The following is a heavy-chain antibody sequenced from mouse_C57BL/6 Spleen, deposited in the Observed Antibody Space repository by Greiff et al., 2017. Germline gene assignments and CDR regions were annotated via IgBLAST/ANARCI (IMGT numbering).Heavy chain of an antibody. CDR3: ARDSNYLYFDV. CDR1: GYSFTSYY. V-gene: IGHV1-66*01. CDR2: IYPGSGNT. Sequence: QVQLQQSGPELVKPGASVKISCKASGYSFTSYYIHWVKQRPGQGLEWIGWIYPGSGNTKYNEKFKGKATLTADTSSSTAYMQLSSLTSEDSAVYYCARDSNYLYFDVWGTGTTVTVSS. D-gene: IGHD2-5*01. J-gene: IGHJ1*03.